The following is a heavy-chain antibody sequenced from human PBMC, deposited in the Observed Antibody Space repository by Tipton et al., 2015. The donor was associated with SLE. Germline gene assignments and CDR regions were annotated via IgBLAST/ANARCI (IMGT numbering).Heavy chain of an antibody. Sequence: TLSLTCSVSTYSISNGHYWAWVRPPPGKGLEWIGTVYHTGNTYYNPSLKSRVTMSVDTSKNQFSLKLNSVTAADTAVYYCAKNSGSYYFDDWGQGTLVIVSS. J-gene: IGHJ4*02. CDR1: TYSISNGHY. CDR3: AKNSGSYYFDD. V-gene: IGHV4-38-2*01. CDR2: VYHTGNT. D-gene: IGHD3-10*01.